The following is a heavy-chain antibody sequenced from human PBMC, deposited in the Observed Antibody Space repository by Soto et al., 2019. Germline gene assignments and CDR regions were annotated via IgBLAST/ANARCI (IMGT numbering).Heavy chain of an antibody. CDR2: IYYSGRT. CDR1: GGSISSDY. J-gene: IGHJ6*02. V-gene: IGHV4-59*01. Sequence: QVQLQESGPGLVKPSETLSLTCTVSGGSISSDYWSWIRQHPGKGLEWIGYIYYSGRTNYEPSLKSRVTISVDTSKNQFSLKVNSVTAADTAVYYCVRDRGTFCSGGSCYSRGLDVWGQGTTVTVSS. D-gene: IGHD2-15*01. CDR3: VRDRGTFCSGGSCYSRGLDV.